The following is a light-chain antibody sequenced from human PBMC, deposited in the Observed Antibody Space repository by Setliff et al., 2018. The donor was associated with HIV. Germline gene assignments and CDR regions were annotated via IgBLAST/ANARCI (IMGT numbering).Light chain of an antibody. J-gene: IGLJ1*01. CDR3: SSYTSSSPLYV. Sequence: QSALTQPASVSGSPGQSITTSCTGTSSDVGGYNYVSWYQQHPGKAPKLMIYEVSNRPSGVSDRFSGSKSGNTASLTISGLQTEDEAEYFCSSYTSSSPLYVFGTGTKVTVL. V-gene: IGLV2-14*01. CDR2: EVS. CDR1: SSDVGGYNY.